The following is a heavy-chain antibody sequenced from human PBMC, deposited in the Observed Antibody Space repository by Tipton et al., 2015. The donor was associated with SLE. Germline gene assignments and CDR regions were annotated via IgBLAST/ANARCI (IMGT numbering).Heavy chain of an antibody. J-gene: IGHJ4*02. CDR1: GFTFSSYA. Sequence: SLRLSCAASGFTFSSYAMHWVRQAPGKGLEWVAVISYDGSNKYYADSVKGRFTISRDNSKNTMYLQMNSLRGEDTAVYYCARDLQQYSSSPDHWGQGTLVTVSS. V-gene: IGHV3-30*04. D-gene: IGHD2-2*01. CDR2: ISYDGSNK. CDR3: ARDLQQYSSSPDH.